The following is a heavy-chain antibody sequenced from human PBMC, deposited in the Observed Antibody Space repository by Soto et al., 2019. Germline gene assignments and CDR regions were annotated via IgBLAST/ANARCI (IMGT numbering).Heavy chain of an antibody. J-gene: IGHJ3*02. CDR3: ASIDGDYVVDAFDI. D-gene: IGHD4-17*01. CDR1: GGSFSGYY. V-gene: IGHV4-34*01. Sequence: HVQLQQWGAGLLKPSETLSLTCAVYGGSFSGYYWSWIRQPPGKGLEWSGEINHSGSTNYNPSLNARGAMSVDTGNSQFSLTRSSVTAADTAVYYCASIDGDYVVDAFDIWGQGTMVTVSS. CDR2: INHSGST.